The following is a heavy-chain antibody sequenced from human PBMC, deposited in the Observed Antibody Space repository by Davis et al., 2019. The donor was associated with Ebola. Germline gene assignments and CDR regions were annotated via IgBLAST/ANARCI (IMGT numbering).Heavy chain of an antibody. V-gene: IGHV1-18*04. CDR2: IGIYNLKT. Sequence: ASVKVSCKASGYTFTSYGINWIRQAPGQGLEWMGWIGIYNLKTHYAQKFRGRVSLTTDTTSTAYMELRSLRSDDTAVYYCARPYYDILTGYSRLYYGMDVWGQGTTVTVSS. J-gene: IGHJ6*02. D-gene: IGHD3-9*01. CDR1: GYTFTSYG. CDR3: ARPYYDILTGYSRLYYGMDV.